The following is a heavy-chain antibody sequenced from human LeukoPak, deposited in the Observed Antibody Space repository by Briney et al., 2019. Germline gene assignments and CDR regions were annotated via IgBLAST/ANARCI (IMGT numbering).Heavy chain of an antibody. CDR1: GFILSSYW. D-gene: IGHD3-10*01. Sequence: PGGSLRLSCAASGFILSSYWMSWVRQAPGKGLEWVANIKEDGSEKYYVDSVKGRFTISRDNAKNSLYLHMNSLTAEDTAMYYCARDWVAGVPFDAFDIWGQGTMVSVSS. CDR3: ARDWVAGVPFDAFDI. CDR2: IKEDGSEK. J-gene: IGHJ3*02. V-gene: IGHV3-7*03.